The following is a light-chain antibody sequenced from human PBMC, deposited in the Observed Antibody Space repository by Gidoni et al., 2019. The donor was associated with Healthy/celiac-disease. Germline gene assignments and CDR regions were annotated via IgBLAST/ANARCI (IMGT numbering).Light chain of an antibody. CDR2: EVS. CDR1: SSDVGGYNY. CDR3: SSYTSSSTLV. Sequence: QSALTQPASVSGSPGQSITISCTGTSSDVGGYNYVSWYQQHPGKAPKLMIYEVSNRPSGVSNRFPGSKSGNTASLTISGLQAEDEADYYRSSYTSSSTLVFGGGTKLTVL. V-gene: IGLV2-14*01. J-gene: IGLJ3*02.